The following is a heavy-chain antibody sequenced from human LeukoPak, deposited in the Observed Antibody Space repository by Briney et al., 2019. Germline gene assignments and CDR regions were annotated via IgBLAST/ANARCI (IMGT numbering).Heavy chain of an antibody. CDR1: GGTFSSYA. Sequence: ASVKVSCKASGGTFSSYAISWVRQAPGQGLEWMGGIIPIFGTANYAQKFQGRVTITADKSTSTAYMELSSLRSEDTAVYYCARVSKAQSGAFDIWGPGTMVTVSS. D-gene: IGHD2-2*01. CDR2: IIPIFGTA. V-gene: IGHV1-69*06. CDR3: ARVSKAQSGAFDI. J-gene: IGHJ3*02.